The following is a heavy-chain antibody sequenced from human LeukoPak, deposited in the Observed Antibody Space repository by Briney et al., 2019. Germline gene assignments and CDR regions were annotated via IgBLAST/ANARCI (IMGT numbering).Heavy chain of an antibody. Sequence: GESLRLSCVASKFTFSSYSMTWVRQAPGKGLEWVSAISGSGGSTYYADSVKGRFTISRDNSKNTLYLQMNSLRAEDTAVYYCAKRMGAPRDYFDYWGQGTLVTVSS. V-gene: IGHV3-23*01. CDR2: ISGSGGST. CDR3: AKRMGAPRDYFDY. J-gene: IGHJ4*02. CDR1: KFTFSSYS. D-gene: IGHD1-26*01.